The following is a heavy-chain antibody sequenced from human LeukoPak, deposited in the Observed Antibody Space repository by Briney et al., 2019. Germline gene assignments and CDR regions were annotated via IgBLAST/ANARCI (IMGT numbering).Heavy chain of an antibody. J-gene: IGHJ4*02. CDR2: INPNSGGT. CDR3: AGVGYCSSTSCYTFDY. D-gene: IGHD2-2*02. Sequence: ASVKVSCKASGYTFTGYYMHWVREAPGQGPEWMGWINPNSGGTNYAQKFQGRVTMTRDTSISTAYMELSRLRSDDTAVYYCAGVGYCSSTSCYTFDYWAQGTVVTVSS. V-gene: IGHV1-2*02. CDR1: GYTFTGYY.